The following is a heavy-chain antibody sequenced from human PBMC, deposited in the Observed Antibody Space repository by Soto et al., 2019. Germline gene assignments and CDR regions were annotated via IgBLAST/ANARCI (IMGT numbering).Heavy chain of an antibody. Sequence: TISVDCISSSAATGRYHRKCIRQTPGKGVEWIGYFHNSGNPKYSSSLKSRVTISVDMSEKQSSLKLTSVTAADTAVYCCARDSRGDYGFDYWGQGTLVTVS. V-gene: IGHV4-59*01. CDR3: ARDSRGDYGFDY. CDR1: SAATGRYH. J-gene: IGHJ4*02. D-gene: IGHD4-17*01. CDR2: FHNSGNP.